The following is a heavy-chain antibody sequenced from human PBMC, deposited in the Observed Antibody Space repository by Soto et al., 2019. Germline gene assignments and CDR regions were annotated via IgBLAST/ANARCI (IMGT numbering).Heavy chain of an antibody. CDR2: ISGSGGST. V-gene: IGHV3-23*01. Sequence: EVQLLESGGGLVQPGGSLRLSCAASGFTFSSYAMSWVRQAPGKGLEWVSAISGSGGSTYYADSVKGRFTISRDNSKNTLYLHMNSLRAEDTAVYYCAKVDRSYDIWTGYYRHTKDYFDYWGQGTLVTVSS. J-gene: IGHJ4*02. D-gene: IGHD3-9*01. CDR3: AKVDRSYDIWTGYYRHTKDYFDY. CDR1: GFTFSSYA.